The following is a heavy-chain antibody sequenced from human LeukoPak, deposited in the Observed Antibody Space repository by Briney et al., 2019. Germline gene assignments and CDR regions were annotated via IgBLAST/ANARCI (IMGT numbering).Heavy chain of an antibody. CDR1: GFTFSSYA. V-gene: IGHV3-23*01. D-gene: IGHD4-23*01. CDR3: ARFATIDNYGGKIYYFDY. Sequence: GGSLRLSCAASGFTFSSYAMSWVRQAPGKGLEWVSAISGSGGSTYYADSVKGRSTISRDNAKNSLYLQMNSLRAEDTAVYYCARFATIDNYGGKIYYFDYWGQGTLVTVSS. J-gene: IGHJ4*02. CDR2: ISGSGGST.